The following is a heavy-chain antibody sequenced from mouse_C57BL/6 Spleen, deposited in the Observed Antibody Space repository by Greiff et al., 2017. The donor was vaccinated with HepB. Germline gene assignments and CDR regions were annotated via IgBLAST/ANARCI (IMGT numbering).Heavy chain of an antibody. CDR3: ARDGRWAMDY. D-gene: IGHD1-1*01. V-gene: IGHV1-54*01. J-gene: IGHJ4*01. CDR1: GYAFTNYL. CDR2: INPGSGGT. Sequence: VQLQQSGAELVRPGTSVKVSCKASGYAFTNYLIEWVKQRPGQGLEWIGVINPGSGGTNYNEKFKGKATLTADKSSSTAYMQLSSLTSEDSAVYFCARDGRWAMDYWGQGTSVTVSS.